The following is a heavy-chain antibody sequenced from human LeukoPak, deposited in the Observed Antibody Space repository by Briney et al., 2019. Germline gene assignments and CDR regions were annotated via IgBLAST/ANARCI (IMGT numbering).Heavy chain of an antibody. CDR3: ARGEWDLRD. V-gene: IGHV3-20*04. CDR2: INWNGGST. CDR1: GFMFADHG. Sequence: GGSLRLSCAASGFMFADHGMTWVRQVPGKGLEWVSGINWNGGSTGYVDSVKGRFTISRDNAKNVLFLQMNNLRAEDTALYYCARGEWDLRDWGQGTLVIVSS. D-gene: IGHD1-26*01. J-gene: IGHJ4*02.